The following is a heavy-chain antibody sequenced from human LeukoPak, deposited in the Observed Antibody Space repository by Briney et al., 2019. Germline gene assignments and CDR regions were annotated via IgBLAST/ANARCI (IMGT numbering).Heavy chain of an antibody. CDR1: GGSISSYY. J-gene: IGHJ4*02. CDR2: IYYSGST. V-gene: IGHV4-59*08. D-gene: IGHD3-10*01. CDR3: ARHSALWFGESSFDY. Sequence: PSETLSLTCTVSGGSISSYYWSWIRQPPGEGLEWIGYIYYSGSTNYNPSLKSRVTISVDTSKNQFSLKLSSVTAADTAVYYCARHSALWFGESSFDYWGQGTLVTVSS.